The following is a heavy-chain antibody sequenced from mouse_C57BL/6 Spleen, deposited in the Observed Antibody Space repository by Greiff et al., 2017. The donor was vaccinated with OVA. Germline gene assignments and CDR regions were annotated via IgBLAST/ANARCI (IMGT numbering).Heavy chain of an antibody. D-gene: IGHD2-12*01. J-gene: IGHJ1*03. CDR2: IDPSDSYN. V-gene: IGHV1-50*01. CDR1: GYTFTSYW. CDR3: ASYRGWYFDV. Sequence: QVQLQQPGAELVKPGASVKLSCKASGYTFTSYWLRWVKQRPGPGLEWIGEIDPSDSYNNYNQKFKGKATLTVDTSSSTAYMQLSSLTSEDSAVYYCASYRGWYFDVWGTGTTVTVSS.